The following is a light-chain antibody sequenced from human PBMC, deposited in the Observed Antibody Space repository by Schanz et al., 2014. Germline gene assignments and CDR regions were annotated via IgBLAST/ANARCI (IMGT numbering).Light chain of an antibody. V-gene: IGLV2-8*01. Sequence: QSALTQPPSASGSPGQSVTISCTGTSSDIGGYNYVSWYQQLPGKAPKLMLYDVSDRPSGVPDRFSGSKSGNTASLTVSGLQAEDEADYYCISYAGSNIFGVFGGGTKPPS. CDR2: DVS. CDR1: SSDIGGYNY. CDR3: ISYAGSNIFGV. J-gene: IGLJ2*01.